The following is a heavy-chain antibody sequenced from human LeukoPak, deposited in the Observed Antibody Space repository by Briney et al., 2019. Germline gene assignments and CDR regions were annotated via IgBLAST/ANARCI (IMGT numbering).Heavy chain of an antibody. J-gene: IGHJ4*02. CDR3: ARGRSGGSCYSQFGY. V-gene: IGHV4-4*02. D-gene: IGHD2-15*01. CDR1: GGSISSSNW. Sequence: PSGTLSLTCAVSGGSISSSNWWSWVRQPPGKGLEWIGEIYHSGSTNYNPSLKSRVTISVDKSKNQFSLKLSSVTAADTAVYYCARGRSGGSCYSQFGYWGQGTLVTVSS. CDR2: IYHSGST.